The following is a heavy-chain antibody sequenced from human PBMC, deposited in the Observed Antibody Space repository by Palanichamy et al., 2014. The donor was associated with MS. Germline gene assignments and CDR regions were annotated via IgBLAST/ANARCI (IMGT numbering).Heavy chain of an antibody. CDR2: IYGGGST. CDR3: ARANGGDTPFDY. J-gene: IGHJ4*02. Sequence: EVQLVESGGGLVQPGGSLRLSCAASGFTVSSNYMSWVRQAPGKGLEWVSVIYGGGSTHYADSVKGRFIISRDNSENTLYLQMNSLRAEDTAVYYCARANGGDTPFDYWGQGTLVTVSS. CDR1: GFTVSSNY. D-gene: IGHD2-15*01. V-gene: IGHV3-66*01.